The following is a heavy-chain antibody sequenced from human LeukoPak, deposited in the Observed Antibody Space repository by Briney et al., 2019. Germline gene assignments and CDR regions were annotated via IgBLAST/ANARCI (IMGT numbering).Heavy chain of an antibody. V-gene: IGHV1-69*05. CDR3: ARVGGPGDSDP. J-gene: IGHJ5*02. CDR1: GGTFSSYA. D-gene: IGHD2-15*01. CDR2: IIPIFGTA. Sequence: SVKVSCKASGGTFSSYAISWVRQAPGQGLEWMGGIIPIFGTANYAQKLQGRVTMTTDTSTSTAYMELRSLRSDDTAVYYCARVGGPGDSDPWGQGTLVTVSS.